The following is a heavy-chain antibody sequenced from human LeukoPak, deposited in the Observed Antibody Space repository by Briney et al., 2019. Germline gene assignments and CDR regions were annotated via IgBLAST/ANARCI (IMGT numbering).Heavy chain of an antibody. Sequence: GSLRLSCAASGFTFSGSSMSWVRQAPGKGLEWVSSISSSSGYIYYADSVKGRFTVSRDNAKNSLYLLMNSLRAEDTAVYYCARTTVVTLIDYWGQGTLVTVSS. CDR2: ISSSSGYI. D-gene: IGHD4-23*01. V-gene: IGHV3-21*01. CDR3: ARTTVVTLIDY. J-gene: IGHJ4*02. CDR1: GFTFSGSS.